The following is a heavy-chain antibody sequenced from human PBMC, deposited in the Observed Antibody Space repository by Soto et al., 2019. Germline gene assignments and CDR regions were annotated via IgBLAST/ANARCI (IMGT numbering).Heavy chain of an antibody. Sequence: QVHLVESGGGVVQPGRSLRLSWAASGFTFSSHGMHWIRQAPGKGLEWVAVIPYDGSHQYYADSVKGRFSISRDNSKNKLYLQMNSRRAEDTAVYYCAKLRVLEWEVQASDYWVQGTLVSVSS. D-gene: IGHD3-3*01. V-gene: IGHV3-30*18. CDR3: AKLRVLEWEVQASDY. CDR1: GFTFSSHG. J-gene: IGHJ4*02. CDR2: IPYDGSHQ.